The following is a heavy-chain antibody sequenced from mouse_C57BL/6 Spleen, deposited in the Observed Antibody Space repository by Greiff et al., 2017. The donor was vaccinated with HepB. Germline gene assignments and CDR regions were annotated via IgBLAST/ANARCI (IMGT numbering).Heavy chain of an antibody. D-gene: IGHD1-1*01. J-gene: IGHJ2*01. CDR1: GYTFTDYN. Sequence: EVQLQQSGPELVKPGASVKMSCKASGYTFTDYNMHWVKQSHGKSLEWIGYINPNNGGTSYNQKFKGKATLTVNKSSSTAYMELRSLTSEDSAVYYCARGVTTVVEFDYWGQGTTLTVSS. V-gene: IGHV1-22*01. CDR3: ARGVTTVVEFDY. CDR2: INPNNGGT.